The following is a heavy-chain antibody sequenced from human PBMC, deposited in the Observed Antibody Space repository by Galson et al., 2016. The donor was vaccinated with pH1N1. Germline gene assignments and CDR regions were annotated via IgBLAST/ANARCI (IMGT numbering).Heavy chain of an antibody. CDR2: IYHSGIA. J-gene: IGHJ4*02. CDR1: GGSITSPDHY. D-gene: IGHD2/OR15-2a*01. Sequence: TLSLTCTVSGGSITSPDHYWTWIRQCPGKGLEWLGYIYHSGIAYYNPSLRTRLSISIDTSQTQFSLNVTSVTAADTAVYSCAGNVGPWFLVDYWGQGALVTVSS. CDR3: AGNVGPWFLVDY. V-gene: IGHV4-31*03.